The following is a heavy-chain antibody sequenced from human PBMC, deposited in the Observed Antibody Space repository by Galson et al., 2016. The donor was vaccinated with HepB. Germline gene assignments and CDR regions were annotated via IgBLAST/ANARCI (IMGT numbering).Heavy chain of an antibody. CDR3: ARVGEDSSTGYSSGLTY. J-gene: IGHJ4*02. CDR2: INPGNGNA. V-gene: IGHV1-3*01. CDR1: GYPFTHYT. Sequence: SVKVSCKASGYPFTHYTIHWVRQAPGQGLEWMGWINPGNGNAKYSQTFQGSVTFTRDTSATTVYMEVSSLRSEDTAVFYCARVGEDSSTGYSSGLTYWGQGSLVTVSS. D-gene: IGHD3/OR15-3a*01.